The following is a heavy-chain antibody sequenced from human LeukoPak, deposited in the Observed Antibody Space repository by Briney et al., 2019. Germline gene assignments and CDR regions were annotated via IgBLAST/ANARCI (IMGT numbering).Heavy chain of an antibody. J-gene: IGHJ4*02. CDR3: AKLLYYYDSSQPY. D-gene: IGHD3-22*01. CDR2: VSSSGGST. CDR1: GFTFSSYA. Sequence: GGSLRLSCAASGFTFSSYAMSRVRQAPGKGLEWVSAVSSSGGSTYYADSVKGRFTISRDNSKNTLYLQMNSLRAEDTAVYYCAKLLYYYDSSQPYWGQGTLVTVSS. V-gene: IGHV3-23*01.